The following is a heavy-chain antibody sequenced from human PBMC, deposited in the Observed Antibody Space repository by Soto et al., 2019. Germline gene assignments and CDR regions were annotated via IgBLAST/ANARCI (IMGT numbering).Heavy chain of an antibody. CDR1: GFSFSSYG. V-gene: IGHV3-30*03. CDR2: ISYDGSNE. J-gene: IGHJ4*02. CDR3: ARLYCSGDCYSD. D-gene: IGHD2-21*02. Sequence: GGSLRLSCAASGFSFSSYGMHWVRQAPGKGLEWVAVISYDGSNEYYADSVKGRFTISRDNSKNTLYLQMNSLRTEDTAVYYCARLYCSGDCYSDWGQGTLVTVSS.